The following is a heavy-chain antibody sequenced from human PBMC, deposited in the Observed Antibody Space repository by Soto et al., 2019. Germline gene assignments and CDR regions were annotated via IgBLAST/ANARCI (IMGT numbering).Heavy chain of an antibody. V-gene: IGHV1-2*04. D-gene: IGHD6-19*01. CDR2: INPKSGGT. CDR3: ARGSSSGWLYWYFDL. CDR1: GYTFTGYY. J-gene: IGHJ2*01. Sequence: QVQLVQSGAEVKKTGASLKVSCKASGYTFTGYYMHWVRQAPGQGLEWMGWINPKSGGTNYAQKFQGWVTMTRDMSTSTAYMELSRLRSDDTAVYYCARGSSSGWLYWYFDLWGRGTLVTVSS.